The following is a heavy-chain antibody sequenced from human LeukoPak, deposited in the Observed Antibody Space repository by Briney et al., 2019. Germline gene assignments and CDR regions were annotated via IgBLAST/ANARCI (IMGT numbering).Heavy chain of an antibody. D-gene: IGHD3-16*02. CDR3: ARTMITFGGVIVMSYFDY. J-gene: IGHJ4*02. Sequence: ASVKVSCKASGYTFTSYGISWVRQAPGQGLEWMGWISAYNGNTNYAQKLQGRVTMTTDTSTSTAYMELRSLRSDDTAVYCCARTMITFGGVIVMSYFDYWGQGTLVTVSS. CDR2: ISAYNGNT. V-gene: IGHV1-18*01. CDR1: GYTFTSYG.